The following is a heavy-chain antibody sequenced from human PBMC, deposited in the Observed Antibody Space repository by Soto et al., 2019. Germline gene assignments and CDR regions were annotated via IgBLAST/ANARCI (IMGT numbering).Heavy chain of an antibody. CDR3: ARDALLGYFTNGVCYRYYMDV. J-gene: IGHJ6*03. CDR2: IYSGGST. V-gene: IGHV3-53*04. Sequence: EVQLVESGGGLVQPGGSLRLSCAASGFTVSSNYMSWVRQAPGKGLEWVSVIYSGGSTYYADSVKGRFTISRHNSKTTLYLQMNSLRAEDTAVYYCARDALLGYFTNGVCYRYYMDVWGKGTTVTVSS. D-gene: IGHD2-8*01. CDR1: GFTVSSNY.